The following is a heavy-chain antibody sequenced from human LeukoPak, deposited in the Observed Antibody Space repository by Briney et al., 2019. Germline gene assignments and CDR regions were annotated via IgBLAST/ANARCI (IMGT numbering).Heavy chain of an antibody. CDR3: ARRGFFDY. J-gene: IGHJ4*02. V-gene: IGHV4-59*08. CDR2: ISNSGST. CDR1: GAPISDYY. Sequence: SETLSLTCAISGAPISDYYWSWIRQSPGKGLEWIGVISNSGSTSYNPSLKSRVAISGDTSKNQLSLNVSSVAAADTAVYYCARRGFFDYWGQGTLATVSS.